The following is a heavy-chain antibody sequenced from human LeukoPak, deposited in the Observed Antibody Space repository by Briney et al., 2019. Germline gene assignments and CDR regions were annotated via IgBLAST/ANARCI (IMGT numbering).Heavy chain of an antibody. D-gene: IGHD3-10*01. CDR2: ISGSGGKT. J-gene: IGHJ4*02. CDR3: ATWFGELSWGLFDY. V-gene: IGHV3-23*01. CDR1: GFTFRSYG. Sequence: PGRSLRLSFAASGFTFRSYGLNWVRQSPGKGLDWFSGISGSGGKTYFADTVKGRFTISRDNSKSTVYLQMNSLRDEDTAVYYCATWFGELSWGLFDYWGQGTLVTVSS.